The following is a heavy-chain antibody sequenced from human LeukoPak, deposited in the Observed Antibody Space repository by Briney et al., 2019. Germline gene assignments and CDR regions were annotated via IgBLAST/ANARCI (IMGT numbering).Heavy chain of an antibody. D-gene: IGHD3-3*01. CDR1: GGSFSSYT. V-gene: IGHV1-69*05. Sequence: SVKVSCKASGGSFSSYTINWVRRAPGQGLEWMGGIIPIFGSATYAQKFQGRVSITTDESTSTAYLELSSLRSDDTAVFYCARALAPPLGVLTVGDFYYYMDVWGKGTTVTVSS. CDR2: IIPIFGSA. J-gene: IGHJ6*03. CDR3: ARALAPPLGVLTVGDFYYYMDV.